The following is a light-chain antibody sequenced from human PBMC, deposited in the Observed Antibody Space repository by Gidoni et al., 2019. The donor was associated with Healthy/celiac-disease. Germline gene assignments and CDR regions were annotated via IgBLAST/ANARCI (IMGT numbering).Light chain of an antibody. CDR3: QQLNSYSLT. J-gene: IGKJ4*01. V-gene: IGKV1-9*01. CDR1: QGISSY. CDR2: ASS. Sequence: IQLTQSPSSLSAPVGDRVTITCRASQGISSYLAWYQQKTGKAPKLLIYASSTLQSGVPDRFSGSGSGTDLTLTISSLQPEDFATYYCQQLNSYSLTFGGGTKVEIK.